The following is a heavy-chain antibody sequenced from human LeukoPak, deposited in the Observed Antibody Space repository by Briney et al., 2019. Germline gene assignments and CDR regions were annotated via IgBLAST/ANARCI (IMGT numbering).Heavy chain of an antibody. J-gene: IGHJ6*03. CDR3: ARDRKGYGSGSHYMDV. D-gene: IGHD3-10*01. V-gene: IGHV3-21*01. CDR2: ISSSSSYI. CDR1: GFTFNTYS. Sequence: GGSLRLSCAASGFTFNTYSMNWVRQAPGKGLEWVSSISSSSSYIYYADSVKGRFTISRDNAKNSLYLQMNSLRAEDTAVYYCARDRKGYGSGSHYMDVWGKGTTVTVSS.